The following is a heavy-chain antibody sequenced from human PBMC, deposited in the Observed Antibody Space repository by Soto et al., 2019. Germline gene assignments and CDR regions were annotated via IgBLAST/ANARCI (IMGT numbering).Heavy chain of an antibody. J-gene: IGHJ4*02. CDR1: GGSISSGGYY. V-gene: IGHV4-31*03. CDR2: IYYSGNT. Sequence: SETLSLTCTVSGGSISSGGYYWSWIRQHPGKGLEWIGYIYYSGNTYYNPSLKSRVTISVDTSKNQFSLKLSSVTAADTAVYYCATAGGAYYNVLTGPCDWGQGTLVTVSS. CDR3: ATAGGAYYNVLTGPCD. D-gene: IGHD3-9*01.